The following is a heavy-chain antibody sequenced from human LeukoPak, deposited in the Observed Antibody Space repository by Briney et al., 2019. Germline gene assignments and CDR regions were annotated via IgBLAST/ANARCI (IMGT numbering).Heavy chain of an antibody. Sequence: SVKVSCKASGGTFGSYAISWVRQAPGQGLEWMGRIIPILGIANYAQKFQGRVTITADKSTSTAYMELSSLRSEDTAVYYCASFPPYCGGDCYTIDLWGRGTLVTVSS. CDR3: ASFPPYCGGDCYTIDL. CDR2: IIPILGIA. CDR1: GGTFGSYA. D-gene: IGHD2-21*02. J-gene: IGHJ2*01. V-gene: IGHV1-69*04.